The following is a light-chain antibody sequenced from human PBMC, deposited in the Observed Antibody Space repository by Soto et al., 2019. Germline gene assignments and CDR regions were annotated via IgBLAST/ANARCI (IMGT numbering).Light chain of an antibody. Sequence: QSALTQPASVSGSPGQSITISCTGTSSDVGGYDYVSWYQQHPGKAPKLMIFEVRNRPSGVSNRFSASKSGNTASLTISDLQAEDEADYHCSSYTSSSTLLFGGGTKVTVL. CDR2: EVR. CDR3: SSYTSSSTLL. J-gene: IGLJ3*02. V-gene: IGLV2-14*01. CDR1: SSDVGGYDY.